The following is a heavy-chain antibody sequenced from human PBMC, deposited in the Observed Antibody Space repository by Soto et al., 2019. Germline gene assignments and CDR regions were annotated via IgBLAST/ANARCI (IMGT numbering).Heavy chain of an antibody. CDR3: ASGLSGRADV. D-gene: IGHD3-10*01. CDR1: GFTFSSYW. V-gene: IGHV3-74*02. J-gene: IGHJ6*02. Sequence: EVQLVESGGGLVRPGGSLRLSCEASGFTFSSYWMHWVRQAPGKGLVWVSRMNEDGGTRDYADSVKGRLTISGDNAKKTLYLQMNSLRVEDTAVYYCASGLSGRADVWGQGPTVTVSS. CDR2: MNEDGGTR.